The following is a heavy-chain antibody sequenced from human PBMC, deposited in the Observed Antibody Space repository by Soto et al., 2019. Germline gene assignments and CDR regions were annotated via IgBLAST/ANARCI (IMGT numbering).Heavy chain of an antibody. Sequence: ASVKVSCKASGGTFSSYTISWVRQAPGQRLEWMGWINAVNGITKYSQKFQGRVTITRDTSASTAYMELSSLRSEDTAVYYCVYDILTGAPSWGQGTLVTVSS. D-gene: IGHD3-9*01. CDR3: VYDILTGAPS. J-gene: IGHJ4*02. CDR2: INAVNGIT. V-gene: IGHV1-3*01. CDR1: GGTFSSYT.